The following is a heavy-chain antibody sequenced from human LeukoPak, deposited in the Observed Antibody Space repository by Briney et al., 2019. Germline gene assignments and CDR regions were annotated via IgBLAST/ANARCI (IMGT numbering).Heavy chain of an antibody. Sequence: SETLSLTCSVSGDSISSNTYCWGWIRQPPGKGLEWIATICYSGAYYNPSLKSRVTISVDRSKNQFSLKLSSVTAADTAVYYCARAELLWFGETRAEYFQHWGQGTLVTVSS. J-gene: IGHJ1*01. CDR3: ARAELLWFGETRAEYFQH. CDR2: ICYSGA. CDR1: GDSISSNTYC. V-gene: IGHV4-39*07. D-gene: IGHD3-10*01.